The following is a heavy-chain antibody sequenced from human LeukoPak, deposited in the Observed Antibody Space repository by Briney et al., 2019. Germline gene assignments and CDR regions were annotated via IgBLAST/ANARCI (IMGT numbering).Heavy chain of an antibody. Sequence: GSLRLSCTASGFTFGDHAMSWVRQPPGKGLEWIGEINHSGSTNYNPSLKSRVTISVDTSKNQFSLKLSSVTAADTAVYYCARGRRDIRVVAATRTDRRPYNWFDPRGQGTLVTVSS. D-gene: IGHD2-15*01. CDR1: GFTFGDHA. V-gene: IGHV4-34*01. J-gene: IGHJ5*02. CDR2: INHSGST. CDR3: ARGRRDIRVVAATRTDRRPYNWFDP.